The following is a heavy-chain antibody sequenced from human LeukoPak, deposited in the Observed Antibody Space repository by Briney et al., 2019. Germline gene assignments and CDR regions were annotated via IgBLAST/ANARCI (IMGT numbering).Heavy chain of an antibody. D-gene: IGHD4-17*01. CDR2: IYHSGST. V-gene: IGHV4-38-2*02. J-gene: IGHJ4*02. CDR1: GYSISSGYY. CDR3: ARDRGHDYGDRPVDY. Sequence: PSETLSLTCTVSGYSISSGYYWGWIRQPPGKGLEWIGSIYHSGSTYYNPSLKSRVTISVDTSKNQFSLKLSSVTAADTAVYYCARDRGHDYGDRPVDYWGQGTLVTVS.